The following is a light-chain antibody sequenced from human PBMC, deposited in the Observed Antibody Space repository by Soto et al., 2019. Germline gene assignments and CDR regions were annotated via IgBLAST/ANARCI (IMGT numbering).Light chain of an antibody. V-gene: IGLV2-14*01. Sequence: QSALTQPASVSGSPGQSITISCTGTSSDVGGYNFVSWYQQHPGKAPKLMIYDVNNRPSGVSNRFSGSKSDNTASLTISGLQSEDEADYYCSSYKDSSTLVVFGGGTKLTVL. CDR2: DVN. CDR3: SSYKDSSTLVV. J-gene: IGLJ2*01. CDR1: SSDVGGYNF.